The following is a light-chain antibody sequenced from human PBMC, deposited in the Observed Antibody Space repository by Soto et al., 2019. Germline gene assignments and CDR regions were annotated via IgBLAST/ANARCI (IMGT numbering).Light chain of an antibody. V-gene: IGKV1-5*03. CDR2: KAS. CDR1: QTISSW. Sequence: DIQMTQSPSTLSGSVGDRVTITCRASQTISSWLAWYQQKPGKAPKLLIYKASSLESGVPPRFSGSGSGTEFTLTISSLQPDDFATYYCQQYNSPYTFGQGTKVDIK. J-gene: IGKJ2*01. CDR3: QQYNSPYT.